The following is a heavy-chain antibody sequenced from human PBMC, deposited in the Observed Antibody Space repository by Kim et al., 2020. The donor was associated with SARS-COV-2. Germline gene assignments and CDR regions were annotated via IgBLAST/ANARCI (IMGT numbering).Heavy chain of an antibody. CDR3: ARFPGGQLRYWHFDY. CDR1: GFTFSSYS. J-gene: IGHJ4*02. D-gene: IGHD2-2*02. V-gene: IGHV3-21*01. Sequence: GGSLRLSCAASGFTFSSYSMNWVRQAPGKGLEWVSSISSSSSYIYYADSVKGRFTISRDNAKNSLYLQMNSLRAEDTAVYYCARFPGGQLRYWHFDYWGQGTLVTVSS. CDR2: ISSSSSYI.